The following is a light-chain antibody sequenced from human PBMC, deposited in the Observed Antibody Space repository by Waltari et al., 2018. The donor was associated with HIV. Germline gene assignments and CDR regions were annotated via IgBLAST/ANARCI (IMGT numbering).Light chain of an antibody. CDR3: HQSSALPLT. Sequence: EIVLTQSPEFQSVPPREHVTLTCRASQGIGRSLHWFQQKRHQSPKVLIKYASQASAVVPSRFSGSGSGRNFTLTSNSLEAEDAATYYCHQSSALPLTFGGGTKVEIK. CDR2: YAS. V-gene: IGKV6-21*02. J-gene: IGKJ4*01. CDR1: QGIGRS.